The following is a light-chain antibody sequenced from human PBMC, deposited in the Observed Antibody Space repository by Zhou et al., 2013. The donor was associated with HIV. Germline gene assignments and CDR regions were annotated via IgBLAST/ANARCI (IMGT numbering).Light chain of an antibody. V-gene: IGKV1-13*02. CDR1: QGISSA. Sequence: AIQLTQSPSSLSASVGDRVTITCRASQGISSALAWYQQKPGKAPKLLIYDASSLESGVPSRFSGSGSGTEFTLTISSLQPEDFATYCCQQLNSYPSHTFGLGTKLEIK. CDR3: QQLNSYPSHT. J-gene: IGKJ2*01. CDR2: DAS.